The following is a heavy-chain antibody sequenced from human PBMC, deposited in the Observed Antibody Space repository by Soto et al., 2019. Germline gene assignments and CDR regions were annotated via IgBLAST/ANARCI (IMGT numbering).Heavy chain of an antibody. D-gene: IGHD6-19*01. CDR2: ILSDGTSK. CDR3: ARADSSGWLFDY. V-gene: IGHV3-33*01. J-gene: IGHJ4*02. Sequence: GGSLRLSCAASGFTFSTYGMHWVRQAPGKGLEWVAVILSDGTSKNYADSVKGRFTISRDNSKNTLYIQMNSLRAEDTAVYYCARADSSGWLFDYWGQGTLVTVSS. CDR1: GFTFSTYG.